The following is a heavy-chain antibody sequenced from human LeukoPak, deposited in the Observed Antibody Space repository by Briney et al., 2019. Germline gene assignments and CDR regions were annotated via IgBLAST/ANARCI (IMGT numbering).Heavy chain of an antibody. CDR1: GFTLSNYW. J-gene: IGHJ4*02. CDR3: ARDPVEWELLLDY. CDR2: MNIAGSEK. D-gene: IGHD1-26*01. V-gene: IGHV3-7*01. Sequence: GGSLRLSCAASGFTLSNYWMGWVRQVPGKRLEWVANMNIAGSEKYYADSVKGRFSISRDNATNSVYLQMASLRVEDTAVYYCARDPVEWELLLDYWGQGTLVTVSS.